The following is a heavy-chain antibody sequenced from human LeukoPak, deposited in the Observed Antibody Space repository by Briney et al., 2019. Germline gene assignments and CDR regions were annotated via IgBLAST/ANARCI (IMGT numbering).Heavy chain of an antibody. V-gene: IGHV3-73*01. J-gene: IGHJ6*03. CDR3: TRRDTSSFNMDV. Sequence: GGSLRLSCPASGFTFSGSAMHWVRQASGKGLEWVGRIRSKANNYATAYGASVEGRFTISRDDSKNTAYLQMNSLRTEDTAVYYCTRRDTSSFNMDVWGKGTTVTVSS. D-gene: IGHD6-13*01. CDR1: GFTFSGSA. CDR2: IRSKANNYAT.